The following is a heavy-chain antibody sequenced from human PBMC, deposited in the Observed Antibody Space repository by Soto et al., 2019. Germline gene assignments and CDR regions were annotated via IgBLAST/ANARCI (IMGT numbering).Heavy chain of an antibody. J-gene: IGHJ6*03. CDR2: IYYSGST. CDR1: GGSISSSSYY. CDR3: ASHKDYSGYDFYYYMDV. D-gene: IGHD5-12*01. Sequence: SETLSLTCTVSGGSISSSSYYWGWIRQPPGKGLEWIGSIYYSGSTYYNPSLQSRVTIPVDTSKNQFSLKLSSVTAADTAVYYCASHKDYSGYDFYYYMDVWGKGTTVTVSS. V-gene: IGHV4-39*01.